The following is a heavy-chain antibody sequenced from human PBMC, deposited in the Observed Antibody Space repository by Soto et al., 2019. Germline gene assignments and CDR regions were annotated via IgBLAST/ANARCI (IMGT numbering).Heavy chain of an antibody. J-gene: IGHJ4*02. D-gene: IGHD6-6*01. CDR1: GFSLRSLGMA. CDR3: ARRYDSSFDF. V-gene: IGHV2-5*02. CDR2: IYWDDEE. Sequence: QITLKESGPTLLKPTQTLTLTCTFSGFSLRSLGMAVGWIRQPPGRALECVALIYWDDEERYSPSLQSRLTITKDTSKNHVVLTMTTMDPVDTATYYCARRYDSSFDFWGQGIPVTVSS.